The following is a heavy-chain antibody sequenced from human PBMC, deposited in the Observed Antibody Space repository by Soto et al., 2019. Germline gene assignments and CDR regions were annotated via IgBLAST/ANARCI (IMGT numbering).Heavy chain of an antibody. Sequence: EVQLLESGGGLVQPGGSLRLSCAASGFTFSSYAMSWVRQAPWKGLEWVSIISGSGGSTYYADSVKGRFTISRDNSKNTLYLQMNSLRAEDTAVYYCAKDPHGDYLLNWFDPWGQGTLVTVSS. CDR2: ISGSGGST. CDR3: AKDPHGDYLLNWFDP. D-gene: IGHD4-17*01. V-gene: IGHV3-23*01. J-gene: IGHJ5*02. CDR1: GFTFSSYA.